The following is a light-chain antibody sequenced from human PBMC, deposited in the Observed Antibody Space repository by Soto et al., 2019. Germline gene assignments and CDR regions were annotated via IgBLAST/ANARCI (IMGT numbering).Light chain of an antibody. V-gene: IGKV3-20*01. Sequence: ETVLTQSPGTLSLSPGERATLSCRASQSVSSNYLAWYQQKPGQAPRLLMYGASTRATGIPDRFSGSGSGTDFTLTISRLEPEDLAVYYCQQFGRSPPSWTFGQGTKGKSN. CDR1: QSVSSNY. CDR3: QQFGRSPPSWT. CDR2: GAS. J-gene: IGKJ1*01.